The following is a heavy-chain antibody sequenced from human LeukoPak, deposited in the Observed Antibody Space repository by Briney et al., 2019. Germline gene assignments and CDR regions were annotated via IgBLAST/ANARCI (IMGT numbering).Heavy chain of an antibody. D-gene: IGHD3-16*01. CDR3: TREGGGTDY. Sequence: GGSLRLSCAASGFTFSDYYMSWIRQAPGKGLEWVATIKVGGDIYYVDSVKGRFTISRDNAKNLLFLQMTNLRAEDTAVYYCTREGGGTDYWGQGTLVTVSS. V-gene: IGHV3-7*01. CDR1: GFTFSDYY. J-gene: IGHJ4*02. CDR2: IKVGGDI.